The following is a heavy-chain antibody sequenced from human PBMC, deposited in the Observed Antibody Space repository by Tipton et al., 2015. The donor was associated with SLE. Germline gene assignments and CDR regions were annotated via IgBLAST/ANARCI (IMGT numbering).Heavy chain of an antibody. V-gene: IGHV4-30-4*07. CDR2: IYYSGST. Sequence: LRLSCAASGFTFSSYAMSWVRQAPGKGLEWIGYIYYSGSTYYNPSLKSRVTISVDTSKNQFSLKLSSVTAADTAVYYCARDAAYGMDVWGQGTTVTVSS. D-gene: IGHD6-25*01. CDR1: GFTFSSYA. J-gene: IGHJ6*02. CDR3: ARDAAYGMDV.